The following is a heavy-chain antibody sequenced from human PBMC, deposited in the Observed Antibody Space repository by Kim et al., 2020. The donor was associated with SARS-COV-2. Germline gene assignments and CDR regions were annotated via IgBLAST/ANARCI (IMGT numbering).Heavy chain of an antibody. V-gene: IGHV3-30*01. CDR3: ARGGDIVVVVAATFHYYGMDV. J-gene: IGHJ6*02. Sequence: RFNISRDNSKNTLYLQMNSLRAEDTAVYYCARGGDIVVVVAATFHYYGMDVWGQGTTVTVSS. D-gene: IGHD2-15*01.